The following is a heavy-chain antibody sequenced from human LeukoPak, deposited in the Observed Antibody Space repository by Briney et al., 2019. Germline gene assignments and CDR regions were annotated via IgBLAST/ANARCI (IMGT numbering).Heavy chain of an antibody. Sequence: PSQTLSLTCTVSGGSITSDTNYWSWIRQPAGKGLEWIGRIYSSGSTNYNPSLKSRVTISVDTSKNQFSLNLSSVTAADTAVYYCARGTKDITGAPSDYWRQGTLVTVSS. V-gene: IGHV4-61*02. D-gene: IGHD1-20*01. CDR3: ARGTKDITGAPSDY. J-gene: IGHJ4*02. CDR1: GGSITSDTNY. CDR2: IYSSGST.